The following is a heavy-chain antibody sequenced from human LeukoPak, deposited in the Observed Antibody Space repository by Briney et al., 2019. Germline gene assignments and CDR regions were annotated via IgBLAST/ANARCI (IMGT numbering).Heavy chain of an antibody. V-gene: IGHV1-24*01. Sequence: ASVKVSCKVSGYTLTELSMHWVRQAPGKGLEWMGGFDPEDGETIYAQKLQGRVTMTTDTSTSTAYMELRSLRSDDTAVYYCARDRSSTSPLFDYWGQGTLVTVSS. CDR2: FDPEDGET. CDR1: GYTLTELS. J-gene: IGHJ4*02. D-gene: IGHD2-2*01. CDR3: ARDRSSTSPLFDY.